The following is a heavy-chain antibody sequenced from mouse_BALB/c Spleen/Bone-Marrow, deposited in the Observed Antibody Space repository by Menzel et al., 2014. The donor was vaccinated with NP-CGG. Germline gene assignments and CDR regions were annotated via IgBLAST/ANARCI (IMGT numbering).Heavy chain of an antibody. CDR1: GFNIXDTY. D-gene: IGHD1-1*01. CDR3: ASYYYGSSTFAY. V-gene: IGHV14-3*02. CDR2: IDPANGNT. J-gene: IGHJ3*01. Sequence: VQLQQSGAELVKPGASVKLSCTASGFNIXDTYMHWVKQRPEQGLEWIGRIDPANGNTKYDPKFQDKATITADTSSNTAYLQLSSLTSEDTAVYYCASYYYGSSTFAYWGQGTLVTVSA.